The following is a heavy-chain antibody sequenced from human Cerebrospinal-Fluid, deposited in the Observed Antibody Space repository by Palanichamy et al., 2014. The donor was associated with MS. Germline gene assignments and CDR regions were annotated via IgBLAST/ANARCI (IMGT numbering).Heavy chain of an antibody. D-gene: IGHD2/OR15-2a*01. CDR3: ARTYFYGSENRQEYDWFDP. Sequence: QVQLVQSGGEVKKPGASVKVSCKTSSYSFSGYGISWVRQAPGQGLEWMGWISTYNGKKNSAQTLRGRLTMTTDTSTSTAYMELRSLRSDDTAVYYCARTYFYGSENRQEYDWFDPWGQGTLVTVSS. CDR2: ISTYNGKK. CDR1: SYSFSGYG. V-gene: IGHV1-18*01. J-gene: IGHJ5*02.